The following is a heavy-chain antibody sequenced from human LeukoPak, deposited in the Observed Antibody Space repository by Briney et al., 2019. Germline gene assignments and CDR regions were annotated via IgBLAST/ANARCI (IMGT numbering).Heavy chain of an antibody. V-gene: IGHV4-59*01. CDR1: GFTFSSYA. J-gene: IGHJ3*02. CDR3: ARARWELLLTDAFDI. Sequence: PGGSLRLSCAASGFTFSSYAMSRVRQAPGKGLEWIGYIYYSGSTNYNPSLKSRVTISVDTSKNQFSLKLSSVTAADTAVYYCARARWELLLTDAFDIWGQGTMVTVSS. CDR2: IYYSGST. D-gene: IGHD1-26*01.